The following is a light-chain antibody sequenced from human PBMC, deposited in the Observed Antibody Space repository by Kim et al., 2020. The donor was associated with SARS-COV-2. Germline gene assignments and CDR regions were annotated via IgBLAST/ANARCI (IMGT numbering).Light chain of an antibody. CDR3: QQYNNWPYT. J-gene: IGKJ2*01. CDR2: AAS. CDR1: QSVTTN. V-gene: IGKV3-15*01. Sequence: SVSPGERSTLPCRASQSVTTNLAWYQQKPGQAPRLLMYAASTRATGFPARFSGSGSGTEFTLTISSLQSEDFAVYSCQQYNNWPYTFGQGTKLEI.